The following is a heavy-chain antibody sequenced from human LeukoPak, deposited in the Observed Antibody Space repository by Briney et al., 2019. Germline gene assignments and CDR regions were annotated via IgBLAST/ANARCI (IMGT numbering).Heavy chain of an antibody. Sequence: PGGSLRLSCAASGFTFSSYSMNWVRQAPGKGLEWVSAISGSGGSTYYADSVKGRFTISRDNSKNTLYLQMNSLRAEDTAVYYCAKDTYYYDSSGYYRYWGQGTLVTVSS. CDR3: AKDTYYYDSSGYYRY. CDR1: GFTFSSYS. D-gene: IGHD3-22*01. J-gene: IGHJ4*02. V-gene: IGHV3-23*01. CDR2: ISGSGGST.